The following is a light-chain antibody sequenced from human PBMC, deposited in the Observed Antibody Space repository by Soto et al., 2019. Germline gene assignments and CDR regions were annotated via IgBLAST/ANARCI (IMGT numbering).Light chain of an antibody. CDR2: GAS. CDR3: QQYGSSPYT. V-gene: IGKV3-20*01. J-gene: IGKJ2*01. Sequence: EILLTQSPGTLSLSPGERATLSCRASQSVSSSYLAWYQQKPGQAPRLLIYGASSRATGIPDRFSGSGSGTDFTLTISRLEPEDFAVYYCQQYGSSPYTFGQGTK. CDR1: QSVSSSY.